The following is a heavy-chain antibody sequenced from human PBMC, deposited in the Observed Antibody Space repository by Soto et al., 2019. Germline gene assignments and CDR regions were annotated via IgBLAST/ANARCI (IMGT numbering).Heavy chain of an antibody. D-gene: IGHD3-10*01. CDR2: IKQDGSEK. CDR1: GFTFSSYW. Sequence: EVQLVESGGGLVQPGGSLRLSCAASGFTFSSYWMSRVRQAPGPGLEWVANIKQDGSEKYYVDSVKGRFTISRDNATNSLYLQMNSLRAEDTAVYYCARATPEGSGSYSWFDPWGKGTLVTVSS. CDR3: ARATPEGSGSYSWFDP. J-gene: IGHJ5*02. V-gene: IGHV3-7*01.